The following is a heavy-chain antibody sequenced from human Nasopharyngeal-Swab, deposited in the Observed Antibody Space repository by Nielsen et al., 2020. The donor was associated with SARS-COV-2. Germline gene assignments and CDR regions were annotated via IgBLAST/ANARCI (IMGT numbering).Heavy chain of an antibody. J-gene: IGHJ2*01. V-gene: IGHV4-59*01. CDR1: GGPISSYS. Sequence: SETLSLTCTVPGGPISSYSWSWIRQPPGKGLEWIGYIYYSGSTNYNPSLKSRVTISVDTSKNQFSLKLNSLTAADTAVYYCARDRYCSGGSCFDWYFDFWGRGTLVTVSS. CDR2: IYYSGST. D-gene: IGHD2-15*01. CDR3: ARDRYCSGGSCFDWYFDF.